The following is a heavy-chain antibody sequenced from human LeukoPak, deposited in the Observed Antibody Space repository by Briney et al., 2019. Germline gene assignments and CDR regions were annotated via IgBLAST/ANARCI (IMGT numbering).Heavy chain of an antibody. CDR1: GFTVSSNY. Sequence: GGSLRLSCAASGFTVSSNYMSWVRQAPGKGLGWVSVIYSGGSTYYADSVKGRFTISRDNSKNTLYLQMNSLRAEDTAVYYCAKVTYYYDTSSGSYYFDYWGQGTLVTVSS. CDR3: AKVTYYYDTSSGSYYFDY. CDR2: IYSGGST. D-gene: IGHD3-22*01. V-gene: IGHV3-53*01. J-gene: IGHJ4*02.